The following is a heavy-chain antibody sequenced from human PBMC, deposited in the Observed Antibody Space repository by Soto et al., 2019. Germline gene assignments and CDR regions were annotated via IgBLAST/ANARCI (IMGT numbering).Heavy chain of an antibody. J-gene: IGHJ4*02. CDR3: ARQRGSGTYLDF. CDR1: AGSISSTNYY. V-gene: IGHV4-39*01. D-gene: IGHD1-26*01. CDR2: VSNTGST. Sequence: KSSETLSLTCTVSAGSISSTNYYWAWIRQPPGKGPHWIGSVSNTGSTYYSPSLQSRIAISVDTSKNQFSLKLSSMTAADTAVYYCARQRGSGTYLDFWGQGTLVTVSS.